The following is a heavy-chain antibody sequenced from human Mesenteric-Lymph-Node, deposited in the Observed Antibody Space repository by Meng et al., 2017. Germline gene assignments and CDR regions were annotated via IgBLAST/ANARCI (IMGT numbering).Heavy chain of an antibody. CDR2: INPNSGGT. CDR1: GGTFSSYT. D-gene: IGHD6-19*01. Sequence: ASVKVSCKASGGTFSSYTISWVRQAPGQGLEWMGWINPNSGGTNYAQKFQGRVTMTRDTSISTAYMELSRLRSDDTAVYYCARGFPAQIAVAGTSDYWGQGTLVTVSS. V-gene: IGHV1-2*02. J-gene: IGHJ4*02. CDR3: ARGFPAQIAVAGTSDY.